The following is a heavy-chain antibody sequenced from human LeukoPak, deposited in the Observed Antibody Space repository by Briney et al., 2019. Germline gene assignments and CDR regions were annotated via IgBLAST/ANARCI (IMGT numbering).Heavy chain of an antibody. D-gene: IGHD3-16*02. CDR2: TYYSGST. CDR1: GGSISSGDYY. J-gene: IGHJ4*02. CDR3: ARAPGELSSTSFGY. Sequence: SETLSLTCTVSGGSISSGDYYWSWIRQPPGKGLEWIGYTYYSGSTYYNPSLKSRVTISVDTSKNQFSLKLSSVTAADTAVYYCARAPGELSSTSFGYWGQGTLVTVSS. V-gene: IGHV4-30-4*01.